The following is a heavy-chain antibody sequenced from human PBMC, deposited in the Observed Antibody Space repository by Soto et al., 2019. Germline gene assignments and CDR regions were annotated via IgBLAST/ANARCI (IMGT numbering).Heavy chain of an antibody. CDR2: ISAYNGNT. Sequence: QVQLVQSGAEVKKPGASVKVSCKASGYTFTNYGISWVRQAPGQGLEWMGWISAYNGNTNYAQKLQGRVTVTTDPSTRTAYMELRSLGSDDTAVYYCARDRVGVAAAGYDYWGQGTLVTVSS. CDR3: ARDRVGVAAAGYDY. J-gene: IGHJ4*02. CDR1: GYTFTNYG. V-gene: IGHV1-18*01. D-gene: IGHD6-13*01.